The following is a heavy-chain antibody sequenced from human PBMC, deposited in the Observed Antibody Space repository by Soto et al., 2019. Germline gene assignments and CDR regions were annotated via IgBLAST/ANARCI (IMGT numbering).Heavy chain of an antibody. Sequence: ASVKVSCKASGYTFTSYGISWVRQAPGQGLEWMGWISAYNGNTNYAQKLQGRVTITTDTSTSTAYMELRSLRSDDTAVYYCARGQFSSGWSEDYYYYGMDVWGQGTTVTVSS. V-gene: IGHV1-18*01. CDR3: ARGQFSSGWSEDYYYYGMDV. CDR2: ISAYNGNT. CDR1: GYTFTSYG. D-gene: IGHD6-19*01. J-gene: IGHJ6*02.